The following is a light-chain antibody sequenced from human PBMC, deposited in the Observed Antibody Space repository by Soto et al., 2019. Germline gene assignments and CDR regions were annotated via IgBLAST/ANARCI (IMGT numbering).Light chain of an antibody. V-gene: IGKV1-39*01. CDR2: EAS. CDR3: QQSFHTPYT. CDR1: QNINKN. Sequence: IQMTQSPSSLSAFVGDSVTISCRASQNINKNLNWYQQKSGKAPSLLMYEASTLQSGVPSRFSGSGSGTDFTLAITNLQPEDFATYYCQQSFHTPYTFGQGTKLAI. J-gene: IGKJ2*01.